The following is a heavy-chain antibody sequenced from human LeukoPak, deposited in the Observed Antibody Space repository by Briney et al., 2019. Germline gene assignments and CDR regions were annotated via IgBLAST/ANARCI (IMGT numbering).Heavy chain of an antibody. CDR1: GFTFSSYA. CDR3: ARARGGWLQLPDY. V-gene: IGHV3-30-3*01. CDR2: ISYDGSKK. D-gene: IGHD5-24*01. J-gene: IGHJ4*02. Sequence: GGSLRLSCAASGFTFSSYAMHWVRQAPGKGLEWVAVISYDGSKKSYADSVKGRFTISRDNSKNTLYLQMNSLRAEDTAVYYCARARGGWLQLPDYWGQGTLVTVSS.